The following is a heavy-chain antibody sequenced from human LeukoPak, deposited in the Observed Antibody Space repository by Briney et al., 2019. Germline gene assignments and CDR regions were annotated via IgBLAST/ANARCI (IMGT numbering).Heavy chain of an antibody. CDR2: IYSSGNT. J-gene: IGHJ3*02. Sequence: PSETLSLTCTVSGVSFSSYYWTWIRQPAGKGLEWIGRIYSSGNTNYNPSLESRVTMSIDTSKKQISLKLTSVTAADTAVYYCARERGNLRGDAFDIWGQGTMVTVSP. V-gene: IGHV4-4*07. CDR3: ARERGNLRGDAFDI. D-gene: IGHD1-26*01. CDR1: GVSFSSYY.